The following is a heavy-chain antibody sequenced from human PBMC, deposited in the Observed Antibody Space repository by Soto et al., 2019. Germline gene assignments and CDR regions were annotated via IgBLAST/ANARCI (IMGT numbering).Heavy chain of an antibody. Sequence: GGSLRLSCAASGFTFSSYSMNWFRQALGKVLEWVSYISSSSSTIYYADSVKGRFTISRDNAKNSLYLQMNSLRDEDTAVYYYDLKRSSANGMDVLGQGITITV. CDR3: DLKRSSANGMDV. J-gene: IGHJ6*02. V-gene: IGHV3-48*02. CDR1: GFTFSSYS. CDR2: ISSSSSTI.